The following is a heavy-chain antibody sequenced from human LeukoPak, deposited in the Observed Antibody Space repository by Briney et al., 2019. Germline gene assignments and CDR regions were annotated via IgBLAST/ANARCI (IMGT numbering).Heavy chain of an antibody. V-gene: IGHV5-51*01. Sequence: GESLKISCKGSGYSFTNYWIAWVRQMPGQGLERMGIIYPGDSNTNYSPAFQGQVTISVDKSINTAYLQWSSLKASDTAMYYCAIDPDYGGNSDFGCWGQGTLVTVSS. D-gene: IGHD4-23*01. CDR3: AIDPDYGGNSDFGC. J-gene: IGHJ4*02. CDR2: IYPGDSNT. CDR1: GYSFTNYW.